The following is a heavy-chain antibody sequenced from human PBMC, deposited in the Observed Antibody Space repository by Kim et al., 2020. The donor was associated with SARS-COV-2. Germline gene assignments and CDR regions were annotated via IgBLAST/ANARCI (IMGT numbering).Heavy chain of an antibody. J-gene: IGHJ4*02. D-gene: IGHD2-21*02. CDR3: VTDGDFGKFDY. Sequence: KYGDAVTGRFTISRDNARNSLYLQMNSLTAEDTAVYYCVTDGDFGKFDYWGQGTLVTVSS. V-gene: IGHV3-7*01.